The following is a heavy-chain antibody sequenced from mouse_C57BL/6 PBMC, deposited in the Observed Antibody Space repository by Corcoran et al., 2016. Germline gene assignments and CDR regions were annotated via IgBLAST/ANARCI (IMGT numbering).Heavy chain of an antibody. Sequence: QIQLVQSGPELKKHGETVKFSCKASGYPFTTYGMSWVKQAPGKGLKWMGWINTYSGVPTYADDFKGRFAFSLETSASTAYLQINTLKNEDTATYFCARVYDGYYRAMDYWGQGTSVTVSS. CDR3: ARVYDGYYRAMDY. V-gene: IGHV9-3*01. CDR2: INTYSGVP. J-gene: IGHJ4*01. CDR1: GYPFTTYG. D-gene: IGHD2-3*01.